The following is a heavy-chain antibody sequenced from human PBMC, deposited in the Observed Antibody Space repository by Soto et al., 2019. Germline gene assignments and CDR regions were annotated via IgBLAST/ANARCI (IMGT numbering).Heavy chain of an antibody. J-gene: IGHJ5*02. Sequence: SVKVSCKASGGTFSSYAISWVQQAPGQGLEWMGGIIPIFGTANYAQKFQGRVTITADESTSTAYMELSSLRSEDTAVYYCARDKGPSSSGYYFNWFDPWGQGTLLTVSS. CDR2: IIPIFGTA. CDR1: GGTFSSYA. D-gene: IGHD3-22*01. V-gene: IGHV1-69*13. CDR3: ARDKGPSSSGYYFNWFDP.